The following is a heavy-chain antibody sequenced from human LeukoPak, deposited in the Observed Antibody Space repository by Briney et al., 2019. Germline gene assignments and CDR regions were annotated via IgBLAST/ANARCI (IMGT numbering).Heavy chain of an antibody. CDR3: ARDGYYDSSGPNPYYWFDP. Sequence: ASVKVSCKASGYTFTGYYMHWVRQAPGQGLEWMGWINPNSGGTNYAQKFQGRVTMTRDTSISTAYMELSRLRSDDTAVYYCARDGYYDSSGPNPYYWFDPWGQGTLVTVSS. J-gene: IGHJ5*02. D-gene: IGHD3-22*01. CDR2: INPNSGGT. CDR1: GYTFTGYY. V-gene: IGHV1-2*02.